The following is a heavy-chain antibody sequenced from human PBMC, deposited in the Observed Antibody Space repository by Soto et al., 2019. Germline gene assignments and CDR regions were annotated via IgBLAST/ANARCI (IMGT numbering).Heavy chain of an antibody. Sequence: GGSLRLSCEASGCKFSTFWMIWVRQAPGKGLEWVANVKKDGSETYYVESVKGRFTISRDNAKNLVFLQMNSLRGDDTAVYYCAKGQWLDGLWGRGTLVTVSS. J-gene: IGHJ4*02. CDR2: VKKDGSET. CDR3: AKGQWLDGL. CDR1: GCKFSTFW. V-gene: IGHV3-7*03. D-gene: IGHD6-19*01.